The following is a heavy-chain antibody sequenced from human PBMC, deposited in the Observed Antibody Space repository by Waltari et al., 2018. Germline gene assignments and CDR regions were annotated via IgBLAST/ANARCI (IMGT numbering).Heavy chain of an antibody. J-gene: IGHJ4*02. CDR1: GGSISSSSSY. D-gene: IGHD3-3*01. CDR3: ARLELETFDY. Sequence: QLQLQESGPGLVKPSETLSLTCTVSGGSISSSSSYWGWIRQPPGKGLEWIGSIYYSGSTYYNPSLKSRVTISVDTSKNQFSLKLSSVTAADTAVYYCARLELETFDYWGQGTLVTVSS. V-gene: IGHV4-39*01. CDR2: IYYSGST.